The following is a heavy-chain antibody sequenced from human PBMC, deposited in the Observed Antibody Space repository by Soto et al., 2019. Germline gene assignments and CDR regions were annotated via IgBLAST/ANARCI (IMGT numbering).Heavy chain of an antibody. D-gene: IGHD1-26*01. CDR1: GYSFKHFW. CDR3: ARRGGRNSDFDGFDI. V-gene: IGHV5-51*01. Sequence: GGSLKISCKSSGYSFKHFWIGWVRQMPGQGLEWMGFIYPDDSDTTYGPSFKGHVTMSVDKSINAAYLHWSSLQASDSATYFCARRGGRNSDFDGFDIWGQGTGVT. CDR2: IYPDDSDT. J-gene: IGHJ3*02.